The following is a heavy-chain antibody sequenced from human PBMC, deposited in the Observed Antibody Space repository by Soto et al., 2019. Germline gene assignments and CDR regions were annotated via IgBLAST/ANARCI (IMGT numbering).Heavy chain of an antibody. V-gene: IGHV3-33*01. CDR1: GFTFSSYG. CDR3: ARDRLAAAIGMDV. CDR2: IWYDGSNK. D-gene: IGHD6-13*01. J-gene: IGHJ6*02. Sequence: QVQLVESGGGVVQPGRSLRLSCAASGFTFSSYGMHWVRQAPGKGLEWVAVIWYDGSNKYYADSVKGRFTISRDNSKNTLYLQMNSLRAEDTAVYYCARDRLAAAIGMDVWGQGTTVTVSS.